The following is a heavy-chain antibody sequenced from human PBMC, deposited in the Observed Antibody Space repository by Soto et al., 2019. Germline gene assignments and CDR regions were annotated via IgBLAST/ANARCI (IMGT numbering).Heavy chain of an antibody. D-gene: IGHD2-2*01. CDR3: ARDRHPYSTKYYFDY. J-gene: IGHJ4*02. V-gene: IGHV3-23*01. Sequence: GGALRLSCAASGFTFSTYAMNWVRQPPGKGLEWVSSISGSGAYTYYADSVQGRFTISRDNSKNTLNLQMNSLRAEDTAVYYCARDRHPYSTKYYFDYWGQGTLVTVSS. CDR2: ISGSGAYT. CDR1: GFTFSTYA.